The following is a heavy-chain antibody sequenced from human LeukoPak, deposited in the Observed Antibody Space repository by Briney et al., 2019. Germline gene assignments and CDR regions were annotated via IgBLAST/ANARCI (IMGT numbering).Heavy chain of an antibody. D-gene: IGHD3-10*01. Sequence: PGGSLRLSCAASGFTFSSYAMRWVRQAPGKGLEWVSAISGSGGSTYYADSVKGRFTISRDNSKNTLYLQMNSLRAEDTAVYYCAKRYYYGSEPTYGAFDIWGQGTMVTVSS. V-gene: IGHV3-23*01. CDR1: GFTFSSYA. J-gene: IGHJ3*02. CDR2: ISGSGGST. CDR3: AKRYYYGSEPTYGAFDI.